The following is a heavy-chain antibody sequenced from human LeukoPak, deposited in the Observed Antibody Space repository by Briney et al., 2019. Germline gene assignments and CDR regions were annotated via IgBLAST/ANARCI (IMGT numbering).Heavy chain of an antibody. J-gene: IGHJ6*02. Sequence: PGGSLRLSCAASGFTFSSYAMHWVRQAPGKGLEWVAVISYDGSNKYYADSVKGRFTISRDNSKNTLYLQMNSLRAEDTAVYYCARGDTAMSYYYYGMDVWGQGTTVTVSS. CDR1: GFTFSSYA. D-gene: IGHD5-18*01. CDR2: ISYDGSNK. V-gene: IGHV3-30-3*01. CDR3: ARGDTAMSYYYYGMDV.